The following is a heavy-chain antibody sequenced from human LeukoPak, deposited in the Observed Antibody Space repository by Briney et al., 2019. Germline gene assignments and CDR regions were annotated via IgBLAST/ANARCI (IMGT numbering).Heavy chain of an antibody. V-gene: IGHV3-30-3*01. D-gene: IGHD5-24*01. CDR1: GFTFNNAW. J-gene: IGHJ4*02. CDR3: ARGTRERWLQSGNLDY. Sequence: GGSLRLSCAASGFTFNNAWMSWVRQAPGKGLEWVAVISYDGSNKYYADSVKGRFTISRDNSKNTLYLQMNSLRAEDTAVYYCARGTRERWLQSGNLDYWGQGTLVTVSS. CDR2: ISYDGSNK.